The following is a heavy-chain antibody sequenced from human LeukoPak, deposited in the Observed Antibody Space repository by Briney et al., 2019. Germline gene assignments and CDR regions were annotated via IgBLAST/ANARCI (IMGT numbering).Heavy chain of an antibody. Sequence: GGSLRLSCAASGFTFNNYWMHWVRQAPGKALVWVSLINTDGTSTVYADSVKGRFTISRDNAKNTLYLQMNSLRAEDTAVYYCARDRNHQFDYWGQGTLVTVSP. CDR1: GFTFNNYW. J-gene: IGHJ4*02. V-gene: IGHV3-74*01. D-gene: IGHD1-14*01. CDR3: ARDRNHQFDY. CDR2: INTDGTST.